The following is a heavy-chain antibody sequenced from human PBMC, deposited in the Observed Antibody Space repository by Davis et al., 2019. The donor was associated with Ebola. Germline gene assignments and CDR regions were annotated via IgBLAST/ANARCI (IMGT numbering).Heavy chain of an antibody. J-gene: IGHJ3*02. Sequence: MPGGSLRLSCAVYGGSFSGYYWSWIRQPPGKGLEWIGEINHSGSTNYNPSLKSRVTISVDTSKNQLSLQLSSLTAADTAVYYCATIEDTDMVGAFDIWGQGTMVTVSS. V-gene: IGHV4-34*01. D-gene: IGHD5-18*01. CDR1: GGSFSGYY. CDR2: INHSGST. CDR3: ATIEDTDMVGAFDI.